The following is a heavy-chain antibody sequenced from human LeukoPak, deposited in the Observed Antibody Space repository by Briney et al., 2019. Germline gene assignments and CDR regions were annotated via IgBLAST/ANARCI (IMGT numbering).Heavy chain of an antibody. D-gene: IGHD4-23*01. Sequence: GGALRLSCAASGFSFSDYWMHWVRQAPGKGLAWVSRIISDGSSTSYADSVKGRFTISRDNADNTLYLQMNSLRAEDTAVYYCARGGFLWDYGGPPGQHWGQGTLVAVSS. CDR1: GFSFSDYW. CDR2: IISDGSST. J-gene: IGHJ1*01. V-gene: IGHV3-74*01. CDR3: ARGGFLWDYGGPPGQH.